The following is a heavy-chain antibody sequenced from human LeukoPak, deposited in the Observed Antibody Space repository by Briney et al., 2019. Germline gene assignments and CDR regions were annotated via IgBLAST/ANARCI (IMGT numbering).Heavy chain of an antibody. V-gene: IGHV3-15*01. CDR1: GFTFSNAW. Sequence: PGGSLGLSCAASGFTFSNAWMSWVRQAPGKGLEWVGRIKSKTDGGTTDYAAPVKGRFTISRDDSKNTLYLQMNSLKTEDTAVYYCTTHLVGATQFDYWGQGTLVTVSS. CDR3: TTHLVGATQFDY. J-gene: IGHJ4*02. CDR2: IKSKTDGGTT. D-gene: IGHD1-26*01.